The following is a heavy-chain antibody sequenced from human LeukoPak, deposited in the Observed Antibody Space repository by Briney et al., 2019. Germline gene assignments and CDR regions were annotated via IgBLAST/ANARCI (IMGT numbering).Heavy chain of an antibody. CDR3: ARGGAYSSGWYVEGYYYYGMDV. V-gene: IGHV3-30*03. CDR1: GFTFSNYG. J-gene: IGHJ6*04. CDR2: MSYDGSNK. Sequence: GGSLRLSCAASGFTFSNYGMHWVRQAPGKGLEWVAVMSYDGSNKYYADSVKGRFTISRDNSKNTLYLQMNSLKPEDTAVYYCARGGAYSSGWYVEGYYYYGMDVWGKGTTVTVSS. D-gene: IGHD6-19*01.